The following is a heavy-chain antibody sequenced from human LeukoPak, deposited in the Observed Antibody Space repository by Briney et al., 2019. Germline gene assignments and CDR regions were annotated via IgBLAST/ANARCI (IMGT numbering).Heavy chain of an antibody. CDR3: ARDHAAGWELPLNWFDP. CDR2: ISTYNGHT. V-gene: IGHV1-18*01. Sequence: ASVKVSCKASGYTFTSYGINWVRQAPGQGLEWMGWISTYNGHTNYAQKFQGRVTMTTDTSTSTASMELRSLRSDDKAVYYCARDHAAGWELPLNWFDPWGQGTLVTVSS. D-gene: IGHD1-26*01. CDR1: GYTFTSYG. J-gene: IGHJ5*02.